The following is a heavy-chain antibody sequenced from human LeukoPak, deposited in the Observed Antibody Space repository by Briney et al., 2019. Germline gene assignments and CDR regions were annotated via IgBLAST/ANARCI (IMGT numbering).Heavy chain of an antibody. D-gene: IGHD4-17*01. CDR1: GGSFSGYY. J-gene: IGHJ5*02. CDR3: ARRAVTIRGQHNWFDP. CDR2: INHSGST. Sequence: SETLSLTCVVYGGSFSGYYWSWIRQPPGKGLEWIGEINHSGSTNYNPSLKSRVTISVDTSKNQFSLKLSSVTAADTAVYYCARRAVTIRGQHNWFDPWGQGTLVTVSS. V-gene: IGHV4-34*01.